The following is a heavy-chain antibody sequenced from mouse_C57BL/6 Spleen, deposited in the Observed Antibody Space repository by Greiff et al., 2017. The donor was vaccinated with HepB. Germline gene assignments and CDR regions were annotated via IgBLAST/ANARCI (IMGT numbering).Heavy chain of an antibody. CDR3: AREETAQATFDY. D-gene: IGHD3-2*02. V-gene: IGHV3-6*01. CDR2: ISYDGSN. CDR1: GYSITSGYY. Sequence: XVKLEESGPGLVKPSQSLSLTCSVTGYSITSGYYWNWIRQFPGNKLEWMGYISYDGSNNYNPSLKNRISITRDTSKNQFFLKLNSVTTEDTATYYCAREETAQATFDYWGQGTTLTVSS. J-gene: IGHJ2*01.